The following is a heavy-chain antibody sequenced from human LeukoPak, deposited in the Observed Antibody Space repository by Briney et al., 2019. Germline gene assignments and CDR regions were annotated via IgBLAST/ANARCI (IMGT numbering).Heavy chain of an antibody. D-gene: IGHD6-13*01. CDR1: GGSISSGGYY. CDR3: ARAKARAAARYDY. J-gene: IGHJ4*02. CDR2: INHSGST. Sequence: SQTLSLTCTVSGGSISSGGYYWSWIRQPPGKGLEWIGEINHSGSTNYNPSLKSRVTISVDTSKNQFSLKLSSVTAADTAVYYCARAKARAAARYDYWGQGTLVTVSS. V-gene: IGHV4-30-2*01.